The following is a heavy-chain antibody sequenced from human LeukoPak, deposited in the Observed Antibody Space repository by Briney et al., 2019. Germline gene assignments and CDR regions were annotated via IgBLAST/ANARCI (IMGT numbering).Heavy chain of an antibody. V-gene: IGHV3-23*01. Sequence: QSGGSLRLSCAASGFTFSSYAMSWVRQAPGKGLEWVSSASGSGGSTYYADSVKGRFTISRDNSKNTLYLQMNSLRAEDTAVYYCAKNDKYLLTGYYSDYWGQGTLVTVSS. CDR2: ASGSGGST. J-gene: IGHJ4*02. CDR3: AKNDKYLLTGYYSDY. CDR1: GFTFSSYA. D-gene: IGHD3-9*01.